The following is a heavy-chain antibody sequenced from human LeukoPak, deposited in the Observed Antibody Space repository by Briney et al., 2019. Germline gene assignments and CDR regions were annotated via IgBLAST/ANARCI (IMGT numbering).Heavy chain of an antibody. D-gene: IGHD6-13*01. V-gene: IGHV1-18*01. CDR1: GYTFSSYG. Sequence: ASVKVSCKASGYTFSSYGISWVRQAPGQGLEWMGWISGNNGNTNYAQKVQGRVTMTTDTSTSTAYMELRSLTSDDTVVYYCARGRAAGTFWLDYWGQGTLVTVSS. J-gene: IGHJ4*02. CDR2: ISGNNGNT. CDR3: ARGRAAGTFWLDY.